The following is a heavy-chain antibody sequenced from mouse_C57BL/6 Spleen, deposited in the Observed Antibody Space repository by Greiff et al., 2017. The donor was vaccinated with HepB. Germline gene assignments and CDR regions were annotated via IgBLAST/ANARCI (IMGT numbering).Heavy chain of an antibody. CDR3: ARREGGFDAMDY. Sequence: VKLVESGAELVKPGASVKISCKASGYAFSSYWMNWVKQRPGKGLEWIGQIYPGDGDTNYNGKFKGKATLTADKSSSTAYMQLSSLTSEDSAVYFCARREGGFDAMDYWGQGTSVTVSS. V-gene: IGHV1-80*01. J-gene: IGHJ4*01. CDR2: IYPGDGDT. CDR1: GYAFSSYW.